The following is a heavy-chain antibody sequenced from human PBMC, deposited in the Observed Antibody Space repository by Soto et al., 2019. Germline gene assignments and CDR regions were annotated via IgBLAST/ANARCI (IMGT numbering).Heavy chain of an antibody. D-gene: IGHD2-15*01. CDR2: ISGSGGST. V-gene: IGHV3-23*04. Sequence: VQLVESGGGVVKPAGSLRLSCAASGFTFSSYAMSWVRQAPGKGLEWVSGISGSGGSTHHADSVKGRFTISRDNSKNTVYLQMNSLRAEDTAVYYCAKDPGLKDIATLFDFWGQGTLVTVSS. J-gene: IGHJ4*02. CDR1: GFTFSSYA. CDR3: AKDPGLKDIATLFDF.